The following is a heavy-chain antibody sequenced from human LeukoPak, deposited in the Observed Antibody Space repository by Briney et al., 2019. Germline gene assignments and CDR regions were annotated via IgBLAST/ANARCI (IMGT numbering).Heavy chain of an antibody. CDR1: GGSISSYY. Sequence: SETLSLTCTVSGGSISSYYWSWIRQSPGKGLEWIGYIHYSGSTNYNPTLKSRVTISVDTSKNQFSLKLSSVTAADTAVYYCARLPPYSSSWYFDYWGQGTLVTVSS. CDR2: IHYSGST. CDR3: ARLPPYSSSWYFDY. J-gene: IGHJ4*02. D-gene: IGHD6-13*01. V-gene: IGHV4-59*12.